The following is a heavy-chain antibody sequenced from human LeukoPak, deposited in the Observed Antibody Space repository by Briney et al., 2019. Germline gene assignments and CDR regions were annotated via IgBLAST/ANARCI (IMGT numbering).Heavy chain of an antibody. D-gene: IGHD2-2*01. V-gene: IGHV3-48*01. CDR3: ARDHKYAFDN. CDR1: GFTFSDYS. CDR2: IGIDSGNT. J-gene: IGHJ4*02. Sequence: GGSLRLSCAASGFTFSDYSMNWVRQAPGKGLEWISYIGIDSGNTNYADSVKGRFTISGDKAKNSLYLQMNSLRVEDTAVYYCARDHKYAFDNWGQGTLVTVSS.